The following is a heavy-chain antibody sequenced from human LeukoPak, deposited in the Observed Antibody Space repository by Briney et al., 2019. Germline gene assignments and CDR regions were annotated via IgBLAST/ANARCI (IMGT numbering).Heavy chain of an antibody. CDR1: GYSISSGYY. CDR3: ARESGYYPFDY. V-gene: IGHV4-38-2*02. J-gene: IGHJ4*02. CDR2: IYHSGST. D-gene: IGHD3-22*01. Sequence: PSETLSLTCAVSGYSISSGYYWGWIRQPPGKGLEWIGSIYHSGSTYYNPSLKSRVTMSVDTSKNQFSLKLSSVTAADTAVYYCARESGYYPFDYWGQGTLVTVSS.